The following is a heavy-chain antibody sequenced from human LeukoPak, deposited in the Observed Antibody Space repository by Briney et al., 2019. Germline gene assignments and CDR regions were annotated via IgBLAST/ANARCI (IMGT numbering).Heavy chain of an antibody. J-gene: IGHJ4*02. CDR3: AKVSGFKITFGGVID. CDR2: IWYDGSNK. D-gene: IGHD3-16*02. Sequence: GGSLRLSCAASGFTFSSYGMHWVRQAPGKGLEWVAVIWYDGSNKYYAESVKGRFTISRDDSKNTLYLQMNSLRAEDTAVFYCAKVSGFKITFGGVIDWGQGTPVTVSS. CDR1: GFTFSSYG. V-gene: IGHV3-30*02.